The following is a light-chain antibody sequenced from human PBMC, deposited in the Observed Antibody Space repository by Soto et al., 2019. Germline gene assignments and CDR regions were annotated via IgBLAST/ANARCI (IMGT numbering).Light chain of an antibody. J-gene: IGKJ5*01. CDR3: QHFNGYPRT. Sequence: AMQLTQSPSSLSASIGDRVTITCRASQGISSALAWYQQKPGKAPNLLIYDASTLESGVPSSFSGSGSGTDLTLTISSLQPEYFATYYCQHFNGYPRTFGQGTRLESK. CDR2: DAS. V-gene: IGKV1-13*02. CDR1: QGISSA.